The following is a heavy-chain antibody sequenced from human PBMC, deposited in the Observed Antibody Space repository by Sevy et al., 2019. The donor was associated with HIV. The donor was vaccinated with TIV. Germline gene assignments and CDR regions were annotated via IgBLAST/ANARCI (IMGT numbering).Heavy chain of an antibody. CDR1: GFTVSSNY. V-gene: IGHV3-53*01. Sequence: GGSLRLSCAASGFTVSSNYMSWVRQAPGKGLEWVSVIYSGGSTYYADSVKGRFTIPRDNSKNTLYLQMNSLRAEDTAVYYCARDGDYSNYEGSLDYWGQGTLVTVSS. J-gene: IGHJ4*02. CDR2: IYSGGST. D-gene: IGHD4-4*01. CDR3: ARDGDYSNYEGSLDY.